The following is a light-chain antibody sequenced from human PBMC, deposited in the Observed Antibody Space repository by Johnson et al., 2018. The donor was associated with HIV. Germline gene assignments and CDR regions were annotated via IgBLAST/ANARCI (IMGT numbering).Light chain of an antibody. CDR2: DNN. V-gene: IGLV1-51*01. CDR3: GTWDSSLSAHYV. CDR1: NSNIGNNY. Sequence: PSVSAAPGQKVSLSCSGSNSNIGNNYVSWYQQLPRSAPKLLIYDNNKRPSGIPDRFSGSKSDTSATLGITGLQTGDEADYYCGTWDSSLSAHYVFGTGTKVTVL. J-gene: IGLJ1*01.